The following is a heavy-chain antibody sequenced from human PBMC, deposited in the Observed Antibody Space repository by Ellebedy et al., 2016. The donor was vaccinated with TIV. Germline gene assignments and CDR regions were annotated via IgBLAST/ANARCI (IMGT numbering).Heavy chain of an antibody. CDR2: INQDGGEK. Sequence: GESLKISCAASGFTISRHWMSWVRQGPGKGLEWVANINQDGGEKNYVDSVRGRFTISKDNAKNSLYLQMNSLRAEDTAVYYCARLIGGTCQCAFDIWGQGTMVTVSS. CDR1: GFTISRHW. D-gene: IGHD3-22*01. V-gene: IGHV3-7*01. CDR3: ARLIGGTCQCAFDI. J-gene: IGHJ3*02.